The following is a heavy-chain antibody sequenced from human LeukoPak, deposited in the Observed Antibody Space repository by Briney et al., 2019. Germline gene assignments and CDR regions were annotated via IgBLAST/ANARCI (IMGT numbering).Heavy chain of an antibody. CDR1: GFTFSSYA. J-gene: IGHJ4*02. D-gene: IGHD6-6*01. CDR2: ISGSGGNT. V-gene: IGHV3-23*01. CDR3: AKETYSSSSGMGSDFDY. Sequence: GGSLRLSCAASGFTFSSYAMNWVRLAPGKGLEWVSAISGSGGNTYYADSVKGRITISRDNSKNTLYLQMNSLRAEDTAIYYCAKETYSSSSGMGSDFDYWGQGTLVTVSS.